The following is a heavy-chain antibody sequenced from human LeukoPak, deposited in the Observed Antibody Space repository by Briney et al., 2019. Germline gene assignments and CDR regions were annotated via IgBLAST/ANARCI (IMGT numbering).Heavy chain of an antibody. Sequence: GSLRLSCAASGFTFSDYYMSWIRQAPGKGLEWVSYISSSGSTIYYADSVKGRFTISRDNAKNSLYLQMNSLRAEDTAVYYCARDHYYDSSGFIDAFDIWGQGTMVTVSS. J-gene: IGHJ3*02. V-gene: IGHV3-11*01. CDR2: ISSSGSTI. D-gene: IGHD3-22*01. CDR3: ARDHYYDSSGFIDAFDI. CDR1: GFTFSDYY.